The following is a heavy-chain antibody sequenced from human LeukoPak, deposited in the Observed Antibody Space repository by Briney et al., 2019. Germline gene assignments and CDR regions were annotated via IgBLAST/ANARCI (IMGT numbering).Heavy chain of an antibody. CDR3: ARESEYYHSSGYYYAYFQH. V-gene: IGHV3-48*02. D-gene: IGHD3-22*01. Sequence: GGSLRLSCAVSGLTFSTYSMNWARQAPGKGLEWVSYISSSGSTIYYADSVKGRFTISRDNAKNSLYLQLNSLRDEDTAVYYCARESEYYHSSGYYYAYFQHWGQGTLVTVSS. CDR1: GLTFSTYS. J-gene: IGHJ1*01. CDR2: ISSSGSTI.